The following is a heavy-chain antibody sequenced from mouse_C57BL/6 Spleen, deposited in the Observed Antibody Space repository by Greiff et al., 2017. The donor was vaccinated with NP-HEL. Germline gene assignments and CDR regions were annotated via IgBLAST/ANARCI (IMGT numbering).Heavy chain of an antibody. CDR2: IWTGGGT. J-gene: IGHJ1*03. Sequence: QVQLQQSGPGLVAPSQSLSITCTVSGFSLTSYAISWVRQPPGKGLEWLGVIWTGGGTNYNSALKSRLSISKDNSKSQVFLKMNSLQTDDTARYYCARGGFPLLYWYFDVWGTGTTVTVSS. CDR1: GFSLTSYA. CDR3: ARGGFPLLYWYFDV. V-gene: IGHV2-9-1*01.